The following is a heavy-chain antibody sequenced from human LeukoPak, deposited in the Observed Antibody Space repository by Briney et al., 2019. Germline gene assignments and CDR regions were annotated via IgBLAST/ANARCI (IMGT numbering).Heavy chain of an antibody. CDR1: GFTLTRYV. J-gene: IGHJ2*01. CDR3: AKDRTVGASYWYFDL. V-gene: IGHV3-23*01. Sequence: GGSLRLSCVVSGFTLTRYVMSWVRQAPGKGLEWVSSVSESGSNRYYADSVKGRFTISRDSSRNTLFLHMNTLRAEDTAIYYCAKDRTVGASYWYFDLWGRGTLVTVSS. D-gene: IGHD1-26*01. CDR2: VSESGSNR.